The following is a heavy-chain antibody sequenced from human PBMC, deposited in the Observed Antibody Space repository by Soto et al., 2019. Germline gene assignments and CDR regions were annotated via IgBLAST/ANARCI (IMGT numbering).Heavy chain of an antibody. CDR3: ARTYGSGDYFLPFEY. J-gene: IGHJ4*02. Sequence: QVQLLQSGVEVKKPGASVKVSCKASGYMFNTYGITWVRQAPGQGLEWMGWISVYNGNIDYAQKFEGRVTMTTDTSTSTAYMELKSLTSDDTAVYYCARTYGSGDYFLPFEYWGQGTPVSVSS. V-gene: IGHV1-18*01. CDR2: ISVYNGNI. D-gene: IGHD3-10*01. CDR1: GYMFNTYG.